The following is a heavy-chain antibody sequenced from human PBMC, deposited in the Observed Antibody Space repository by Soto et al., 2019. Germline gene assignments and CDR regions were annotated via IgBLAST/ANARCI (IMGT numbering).Heavy chain of an antibody. V-gene: IGHV3-72*01. CDR1: GFTFSDHY. CDR3: ARVTMAARFYGDFDY. D-gene: IGHD6-6*01. CDR2: IRNKAKGYTA. J-gene: IGHJ4*02. Sequence: PGGSLRLSCEASGFTFSDHYMDWARQAPGKGLEWVGRIRNKAKGYTAEYAASVKGKFTISRDDSKNSLYLQMNSLRAEDTAVYYCARVTMAARFYGDFDYWGQGTLVTVSS.